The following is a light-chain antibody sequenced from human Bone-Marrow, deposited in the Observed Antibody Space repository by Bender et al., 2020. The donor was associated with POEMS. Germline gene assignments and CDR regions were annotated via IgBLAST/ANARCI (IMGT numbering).Light chain of an antibody. Sequence: QSVLTQPPSASGTPGQRVTIPCSGGSSNIGAHAVNWYQHLPGTAPKLLIYSSHRRPLEVPDRFSGSKSGTSASVAISGLQSGDEADYYCAAWDGSLSAWVFGGGTKLTVL. CDR3: AAWDGSLSAWV. CDR1: SSNIGAHA. J-gene: IGLJ3*02. CDR2: SSH. V-gene: IGLV1-44*01.